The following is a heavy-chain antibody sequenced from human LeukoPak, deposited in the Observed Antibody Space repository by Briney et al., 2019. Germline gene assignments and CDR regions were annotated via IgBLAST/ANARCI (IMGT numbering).Heavy chain of an antibody. J-gene: IGHJ6*02. CDR1: GGSISGYY. V-gene: IGHV4-59*01. CDR3: ARDRRFNGMDV. Sequence: SETLSLTCTVSGGSISGYYWSWIRQPPGKGLEWIGVIYYIGSTNYNPSLKSRVTISVDTSKNQFSLNLSSVTAADTAVYYCARDRRFNGMDVWGQGTTVTVSS. D-gene: IGHD3-3*01. CDR2: IYYIGST.